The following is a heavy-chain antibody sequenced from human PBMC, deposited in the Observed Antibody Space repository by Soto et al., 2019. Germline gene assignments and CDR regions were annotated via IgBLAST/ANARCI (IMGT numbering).Heavy chain of an antibody. V-gene: IGHV1-69*13. CDR3: ARLRQNDRSYYYYYGMDV. CDR2: IIPIFGAA. J-gene: IGHJ6*02. CDR1: GGTFSSYS. D-gene: IGHD1-1*01. Sequence: SVNVSCKSSGGTFSSYSISWVRQAPGQGLEWMGGIIPIFGAANYAQKFQGRVTITADESTSTAYMELSSLRSEDTAMYYCARLRQNDRSYYYYYGMDVWGQGTTVTFSS.